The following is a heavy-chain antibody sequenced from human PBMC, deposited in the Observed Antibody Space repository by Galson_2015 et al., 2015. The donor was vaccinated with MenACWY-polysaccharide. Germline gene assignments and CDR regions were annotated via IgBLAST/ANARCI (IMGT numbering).Heavy chain of an antibody. J-gene: IGHJ3*01. Sequence: SLRLSCAASGFTFSSYYMRWVRQAPGKGLEWVANIKEDGTEKYYVDSVKGRFTISRDNAKNSLYLQMNSLRAEDTAVYYCARGVAPGAFDFWGEGTMVPVSS. CDR2: IKEDGTEK. V-gene: IGHV3-7*01. D-gene: IGHD2-15*01. CDR1: GFTFSSYY. CDR3: ARGVAPGAFDF.